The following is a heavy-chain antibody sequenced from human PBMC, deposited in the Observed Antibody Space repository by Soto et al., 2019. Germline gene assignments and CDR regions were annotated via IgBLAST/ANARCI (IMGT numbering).Heavy chain of an antibody. Sequence: PSETLSLTCAVYGGSFSGYYWSWIRQPPGKGLEWIGEINHSGSTNYNPSLKSRVTISVDTSKNQFSLKLSSVTAADTAVYYCARRPYGSGSYLDAFDIWGQGTMVTVSS. D-gene: IGHD3-10*01. V-gene: IGHV4-34*01. CDR1: GGSFSGYY. CDR3: ARRPYGSGSYLDAFDI. J-gene: IGHJ3*02. CDR2: INHSGST.